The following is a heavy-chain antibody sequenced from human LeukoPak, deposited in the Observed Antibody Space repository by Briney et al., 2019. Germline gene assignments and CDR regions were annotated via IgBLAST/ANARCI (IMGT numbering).Heavy chain of an antibody. CDR1: GGSISSSSYY. J-gene: IGHJ4*02. D-gene: IGHD1-26*01. Sequence: PSETLSLTCTVSGGSISSSSYYWGWIRQPPGKGLEWIGNIYYSGSTYYNPSLKSRVTISVDTSKNQFSLKLTSVTAADTAVYYCARQTRYWEPPGFDHWGQGTLVTVSS. V-gene: IGHV4-39*01. CDR3: ARQTRYWEPPGFDH. CDR2: IYYSGST.